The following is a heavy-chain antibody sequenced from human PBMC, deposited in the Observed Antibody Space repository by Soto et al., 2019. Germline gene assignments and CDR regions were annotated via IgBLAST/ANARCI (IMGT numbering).Heavy chain of an antibody. Sequence: GASVKASCKASGFTFTSSAVQWVRQARGQRLEWIGWIVVGSGNTNYAQKFQERVTITRDMSTSTAYMELSSLRSEDTAVYYCAAEQLGMGATYDAFDIWGQGTMVTVSS. D-gene: IGHD1-26*01. CDR3: AAEQLGMGATYDAFDI. CDR2: IVVGSGNT. J-gene: IGHJ3*02. CDR1: GFTFTSSA. V-gene: IGHV1-58*01.